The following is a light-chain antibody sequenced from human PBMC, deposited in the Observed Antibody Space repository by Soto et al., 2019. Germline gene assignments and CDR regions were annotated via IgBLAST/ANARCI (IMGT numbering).Light chain of an antibody. Sequence: EIVLTQSPGTLSLSPGERVTLFCRTSQSISNNHLAWYQQKPGQAPRLLIHGTSNRVTGIPDRFSGSGSGTDFTLTFSRLETEDSAVYYCEYYGNSIIFGGGTKVEIK. CDR1: QSISNNH. CDR3: EYYGNSII. V-gene: IGKV3-20*01. CDR2: GTS. J-gene: IGKJ4*01.